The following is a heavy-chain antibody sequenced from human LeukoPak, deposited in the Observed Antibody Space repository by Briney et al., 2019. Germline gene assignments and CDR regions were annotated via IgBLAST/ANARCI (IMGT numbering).Heavy chain of an antibody. CDR3: AKDQSGYTYGPIDY. Sequence: GGSLRLSCAASGFTFSSYEMNWVRQAPGKGLEWVAVILYDESEKYYAESVKGRFTISRDNSKNTLYLQMNSLRADDTALYYCAKDQSGYTYGPIDYWGQGTLVTVSS. CDR1: GFTFSSYE. CDR2: ILYDESEK. D-gene: IGHD5-18*01. V-gene: IGHV3-30*18. J-gene: IGHJ4*02.